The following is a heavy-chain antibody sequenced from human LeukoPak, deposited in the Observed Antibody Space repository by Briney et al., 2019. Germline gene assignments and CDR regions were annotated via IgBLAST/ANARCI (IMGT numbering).Heavy chain of an antibody. Sequence: SETLSLTCTVPGCSISSYYWSWIRQPPGKGLEWIGYIYYSGSTNYNPSLKSRVTISVDTSKNQFSLKLSSVTAADTAVYYCARVDSGPLGPWAYWGQGTLVTVSS. V-gene: IGHV4-59*01. J-gene: IGHJ4*02. CDR3: ARVDSGPLGPWAY. D-gene: IGHD5-12*01. CDR1: GCSISSYY. CDR2: IYYSGST.